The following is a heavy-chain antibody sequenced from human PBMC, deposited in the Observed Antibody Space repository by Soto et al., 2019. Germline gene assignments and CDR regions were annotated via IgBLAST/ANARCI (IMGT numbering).Heavy chain of an antibody. CDR3: AMMYSSGPKGAFDI. D-gene: IGHD6-19*01. V-gene: IGHV1-24*01. CDR2: FDPEDGET. CDR1: GYTLTELS. Sequence: ASVKVSCKVSGYTLTELSMHWVRQAPGKGLEWMGGFDPEDGETIYAQKFQGRVTMTEDTSTDTAYMELSSLRSEDTAVYYCAMMYSSGPKGAFDIWGQGTMVTVSS. J-gene: IGHJ3*02.